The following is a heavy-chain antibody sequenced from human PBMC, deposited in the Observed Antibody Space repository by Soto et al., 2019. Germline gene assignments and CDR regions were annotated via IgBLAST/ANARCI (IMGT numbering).Heavy chain of an antibody. Sequence: GGSLRLSCAAPGFTFSDYYMSWIRQAPGKGLEWVSYISSSGSTIYYAESVKGRFTISRDNAKNSLYLQMNSLRAEDTAVYYFARDALYYDFWSGYRHYYMDVWGKGTTVTVSS. V-gene: IGHV3-11*01. CDR1: GFTFSDYY. CDR2: ISSSGSTI. D-gene: IGHD3-3*01. J-gene: IGHJ6*03. CDR3: ARDALYYDFWSGYRHYYMDV.